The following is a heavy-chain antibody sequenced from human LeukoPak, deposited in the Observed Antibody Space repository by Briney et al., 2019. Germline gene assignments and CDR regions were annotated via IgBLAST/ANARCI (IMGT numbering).Heavy chain of an antibody. J-gene: IGHJ4*02. CDR1: GFTFSSYS. CDR3: ARVIFVVVIANALDY. V-gene: IGHV3-23*01. Sequence: GGSLRLSCAASGFTFSSYSMNWVRQAPGKGLEWVSAISGSGGSTYYADSVKGRFTISRDNSKNTLYLQMNSLRAEDTAVYYCARVIFVVVIANALDYWGQGTLVTVSS. D-gene: IGHD2-21*01. CDR2: ISGSGGST.